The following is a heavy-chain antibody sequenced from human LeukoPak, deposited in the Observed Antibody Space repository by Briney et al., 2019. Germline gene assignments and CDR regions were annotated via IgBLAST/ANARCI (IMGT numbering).Heavy chain of an antibody. CDR3: AKSDTAMEIDY. CDR1: GFTFSSYG. J-gene: IGHJ4*02. D-gene: IGHD5-18*01. V-gene: IGHV3-30*18. CDR2: ISYDGSNK. Sequence: GRSLRLSCAASGFTFSSYGMHWVRQAPGKGLEWVAVISYDGSNKYYADSVKGRFTISRDNSKNTLYLQMNSLRAEDTAVYYCAKSDTAMEIDYWGQGTLVTVSS.